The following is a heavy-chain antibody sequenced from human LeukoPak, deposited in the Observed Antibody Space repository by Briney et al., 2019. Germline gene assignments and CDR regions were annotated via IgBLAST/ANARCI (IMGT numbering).Heavy chain of an antibody. V-gene: IGHV3-30*02. J-gene: IGHJ4*02. CDR2: IRYDGSNK. CDR1: GFTFSSYG. Sequence: PGGSLRLSCAASGFTFSSYGMHWVRQAPGKGLEWVAFIRYDGSNKYYADSVKGRFTISRDNSKNTLYLQMNSLRAEDTAVYYCAKSLYSGSYSPFDYWGQGTLVTVSP. CDR3: AKSLYSGSYSPFDY. D-gene: IGHD1-26*01.